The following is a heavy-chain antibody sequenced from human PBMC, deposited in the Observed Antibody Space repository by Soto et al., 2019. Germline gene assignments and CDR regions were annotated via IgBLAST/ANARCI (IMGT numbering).Heavy chain of an antibody. V-gene: IGHV4-4*07. J-gene: IGHJ6*02. CDR3: ARGTAAGADYGMDV. CDR2: IYSSGRT. CDR1: GGSISRNY. D-gene: IGHD6-13*01. Sequence: QVQLQESGPGLVKPSETLSLTCTVSGGSISRNYWSWIRQPAGTGLEWIGRIYSSGRTNYNPSLKSRVTKSVDTSKNQFSLKLSSVTAADTAVYYCARGTAAGADYGMDVWGQGTTVTVSS.